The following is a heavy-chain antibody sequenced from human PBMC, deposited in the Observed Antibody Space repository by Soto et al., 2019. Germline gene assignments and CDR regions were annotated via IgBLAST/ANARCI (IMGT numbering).Heavy chain of an antibody. CDR2: IIPIFGTA. Sequence: WASVKVSCKASGGTFSSYAISWVRQAPGQGLEWMGGIIPIFGTANYAQKLQGRVTITADKSTSTAYMELSSLRYEDTAVYYCARDFTGYYDSSGYFRFDPWGQGNLVTVSS. CDR3: ARDFTGYYDSSGYFRFDP. J-gene: IGHJ5*02. V-gene: IGHV1-69*06. CDR1: GGTFSSYA. D-gene: IGHD3-22*01.